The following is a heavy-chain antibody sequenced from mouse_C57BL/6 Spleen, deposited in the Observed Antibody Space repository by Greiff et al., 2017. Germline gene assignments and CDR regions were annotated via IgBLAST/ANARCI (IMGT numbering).Heavy chain of an antibody. CDR3: ARYSDGSSYGWYFDV. V-gene: IGHV1-53*01. D-gene: IGHD1-1*01. CDR2: INPSNGGT. J-gene: IGHJ1*03. CDR1: GYTFTSYW. Sequence: QVQLQQPGTELVKPGAPVKLSCKPSGYTFTSYWMHGGKQRPGQGLEWIGNINPSNGGTNYNEKFKSKATLTVDKSSSTAYMQLSSLTSEDSAVYYCARYSDGSSYGWYFDVWGTGTTVTVSS.